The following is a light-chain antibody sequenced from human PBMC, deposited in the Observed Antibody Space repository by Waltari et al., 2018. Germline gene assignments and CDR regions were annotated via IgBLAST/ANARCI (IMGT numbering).Light chain of an antibody. CDR2: WAS. J-gene: IGKJ3*01. V-gene: IGKV4-1*01. CDR3: HQYYNTPFT. Sequence: DIVMTQSPDSLAVSLGERVTINCKSSQSLLYSSNNKNYLAWYQQKPGQSPKLLIYWASTRESGVPNRFSGSGSGTDFTLTISGLQAEDVAVYYCHQYYNTPFTFGPGTKLDIK. CDR1: QSLLYSSNNKNY.